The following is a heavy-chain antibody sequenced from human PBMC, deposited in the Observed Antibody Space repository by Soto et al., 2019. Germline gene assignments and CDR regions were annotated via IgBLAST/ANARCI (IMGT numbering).Heavy chain of an antibody. CDR2: IIPIFGTA. J-gene: IGHJ4*02. CDR3: ARIVVVTTTLGLSYYFDY. V-gene: IGHV1-69*06. Sequence: GASVNVSCKASGGTFSSYAISWVRQAPGQGLEWMGGIIPIFGTANYAQKFQGRVTITADKSTSTAYMELSSLRSEDTAVYYCARIVVVTTTLGLSYYFDYWGQGTLVTVSS. CDR1: GGTFSSYA. D-gene: IGHD3-22*01.